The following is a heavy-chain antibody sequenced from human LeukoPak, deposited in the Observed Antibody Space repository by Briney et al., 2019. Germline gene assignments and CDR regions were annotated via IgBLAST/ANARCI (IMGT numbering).Heavy chain of an antibody. Sequence: PGGSLRLSCAVSGFTFSSFWMHWVRQAPGKGLVWVSHINSDESTTNYADSVRGRFTISRDNAKNTLYLQMNSLRAEDTAVYYCATNLDSSGWYRGFDYWGQGILVTVSS. V-gene: IGHV3-74*01. CDR2: INSDESTT. CDR3: ATNLDSSGWYRGFDY. D-gene: IGHD6-19*01. J-gene: IGHJ4*02. CDR1: GFTFSSFW.